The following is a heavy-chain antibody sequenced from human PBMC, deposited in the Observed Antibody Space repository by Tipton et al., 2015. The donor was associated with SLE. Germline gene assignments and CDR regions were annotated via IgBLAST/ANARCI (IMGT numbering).Heavy chain of an antibody. V-gene: IGHV3-21*01. J-gene: IGHJ4*02. CDR1: GFTFSSYS. D-gene: IGHD5-12*01. Sequence: SLRLSCAASGFTFSSYSMNWVRQAPGKGLEWVSSISSSSSYIYYADSVKGRFTISRDNAKNSLYLQVNSLRAEDTAVYYCARDRGYSGFDPPGYFDYWGQGTLVTVSS. CDR3: ARDRGYSGFDPPGYFDY. CDR2: ISSSSSYI.